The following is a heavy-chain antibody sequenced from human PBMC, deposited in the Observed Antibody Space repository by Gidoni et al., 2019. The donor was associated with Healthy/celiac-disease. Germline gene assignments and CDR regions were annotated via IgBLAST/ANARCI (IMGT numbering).Heavy chain of an antibody. CDR3: ATLDGDGSGSLLFDY. Sequence: EVQLVESGGGLVQPGGSLRLSCAASGFTVSSNYMSWVRQAPGKGLEWVSVIYSGGSTYYADSVKGRFTISRDNSKNTLYLQMNSLRAEDTAVYYCATLDGDGSGSLLFDYWGQGTLVTVSS. CDR2: IYSGGST. V-gene: IGHV3-66*01. D-gene: IGHD3-10*01. J-gene: IGHJ4*02. CDR1: GFTVSSNY.